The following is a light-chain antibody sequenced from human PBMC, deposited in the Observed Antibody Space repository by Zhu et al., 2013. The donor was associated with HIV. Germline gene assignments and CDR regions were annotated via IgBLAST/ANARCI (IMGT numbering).Light chain of an antibody. Sequence: IVLTQSPGTLSLSPGERATLSCRAGQSVSSTYLAWYQQKPGQAPRLLIYDTSSKATGIPDRFSGSGSVTDFTLTITRLEPEDFAVYYCQQYATSPITFGGRDQGGDQT. CDR3: QQYATSPIT. CDR1: QSVSSTY. CDR2: DTS. J-gene: IGKJ4*01. V-gene: IGKV3-20*01.